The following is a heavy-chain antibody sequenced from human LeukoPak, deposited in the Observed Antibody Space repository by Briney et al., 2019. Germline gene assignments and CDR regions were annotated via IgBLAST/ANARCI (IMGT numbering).Heavy chain of an antibody. V-gene: IGHV3-7*01. CDR3: ARNSGSNPFDY. Sequence: GSLRLSCAASGFTFSSYWLSWVRQAPGKGLEWGASIEQDGSQKYYVDSVRGRFTISRDNAKNSVYLQTNSLRVEDTAVYYCARNSGSNPFDYWGQGTLVTVSS. J-gene: IGHJ4*02. D-gene: IGHD1-26*01. CDR2: IEQDGSQK. CDR1: GFTFSSYW.